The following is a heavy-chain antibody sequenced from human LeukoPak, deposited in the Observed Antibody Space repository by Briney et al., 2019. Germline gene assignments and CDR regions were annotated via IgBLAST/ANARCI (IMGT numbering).Heavy chain of an antibody. CDR3: ASSEYYDILTGYYFDY. D-gene: IGHD3-9*01. CDR1: GGSISSSSYY. Sequence: SETLSLTCTVSGGSISSSSYYWGWIRQPPGKGLEWIGSIYYSGSTYYNPSHKSRVTISVDTSKNQFSLKLSSVTAADTAVYYCASSEYYDILTGYYFDYWGQGTLVTVSS. CDR2: IYYSGST. J-gene: IGHJ4*02. V-gene: IGHV4-39*01.